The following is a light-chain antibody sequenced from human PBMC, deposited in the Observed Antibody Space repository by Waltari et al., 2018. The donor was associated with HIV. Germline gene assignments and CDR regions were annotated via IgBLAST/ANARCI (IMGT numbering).Light chain of an antibody. CDR2: GNS. CDR3: QSYDSSLSGYV. CDR1: SPNIGAGDD. Sequence: QSVLTQPPSVSGPTGQRVTITCTGSSPNIGAGDDVHWNQQLPGTAPKLLIYGNSNRPSWVPDRFSGSKSGTSASLAITGLQAEDEADYYCQSYDSSLSGYVFGTGTKVTVL. V-gene: IGLV1-40*01. J-gene: IGLJ1*01.